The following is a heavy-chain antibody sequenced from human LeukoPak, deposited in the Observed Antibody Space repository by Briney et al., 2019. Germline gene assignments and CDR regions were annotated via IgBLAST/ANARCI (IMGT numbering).Heavy chain of an antibody. CDR2: IYYSGST. CDR3: ASLYDYGDYKFDY. Sequence: SETLSLTCTVSGGSISSSSYYWGWIRQPPGKGLEWIGSIYYSGSTYYNPSLKSRVTISVDTSKNQFSLKLSSVTAADTAVYYCASLYDYGDYKFDYWGQGTLVTVSS. J-gene: IGHJ4*02. V-gene: IGHV4-39*01. D-gene: IGHD4-17*01. CDR1: GGSISSSSYY.